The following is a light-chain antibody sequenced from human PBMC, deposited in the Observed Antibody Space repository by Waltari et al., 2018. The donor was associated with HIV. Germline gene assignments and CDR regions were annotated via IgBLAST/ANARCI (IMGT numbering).Light chain of an antibody. V-gene: IGLV4-69*01. Sequence: QVVLTQSPSASASLGASVTLTCTLSSGLSNYAIVWHLHQPEKGPRYLMKLNSDGTHTRGDGIPDRFSGSSSGAERSLTISSLQSEDEADYYCQTWATGTHEFGGGTKLTVL. CDR3: QTWATGTHE. J-gene: IGLJ2*01. CDR1: SGLSNYA. CDR2: LNSDGTH.